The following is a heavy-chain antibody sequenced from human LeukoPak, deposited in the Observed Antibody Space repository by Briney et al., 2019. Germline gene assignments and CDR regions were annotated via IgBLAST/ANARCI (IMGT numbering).Heavy chain of an antibody. Sequence: PGGSLRLSCAASGFTFSSYAMSWVRQAPGKGLEWVSAISGSGGSTYYADSVKGRFTISRDNSKNTLYLQMNSLRAEDTAVYYCAKDHGVTYYDFWSGYYAFDIWGQGTMVTVSS. CDR1: GFTFSSYA. J-gene: IGHJ3*02. V-gene: IGHV3-23*01. CDR2: ISGSGGST. CDR3: AKDHGVTYYDFWSGYYAFDI. D-gene: IGHD3-3*01.